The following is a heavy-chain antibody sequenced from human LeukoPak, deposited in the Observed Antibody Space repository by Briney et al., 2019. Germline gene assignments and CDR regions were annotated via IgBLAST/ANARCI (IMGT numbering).Heavy chain of an antibody. Sequence: GGSLRLSCAASGFTFSIYGMGWVRQAPGKGLEWVSSISDNGGNTYYADSAKGRFTISRDNSKNTLYLQMNSLRAEDTAVYYCARPEELDYGAYFSPAFLSYWGQGTLVTVSS. CDR3: ARPEELDYGAYFSPAFLSY. V-gene: IGHV3-23*01. J-gene: IGHJ4*02. CDR1: GFTFSIYG. CDR2: ISDNGGNT. D-gene: IGHD4-17*01.